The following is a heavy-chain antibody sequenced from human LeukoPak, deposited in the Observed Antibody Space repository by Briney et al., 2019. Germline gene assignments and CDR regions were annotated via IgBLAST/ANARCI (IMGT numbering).Heavy chain of an antibody. CDR3: VTENGY. D-gene: IGHD1-1*01. Sequence: GGSLRLSCAASGFTFGSYAMGWVRRAPEKGLEWVSAISSSGASKYYADPVKGRFTMSRDNFKNTLYLQMNSLRVDDTAMYYCVTENGYWGQGTLVTVSS. V-gene: IGHV3-23*01. J-gene: IGHJ4*02. CDR2: ISSSGASK. CDR1: GFTFGSYA.